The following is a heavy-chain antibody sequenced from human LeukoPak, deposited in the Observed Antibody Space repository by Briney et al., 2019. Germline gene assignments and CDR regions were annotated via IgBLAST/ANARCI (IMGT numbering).Heavy chain of an antibody. D-gene: IGHD1-14*01. CDR1: GGSVSSGSYY. J-gene: IGHJ4*02. CDR2: IYYRAST. V-gene: IGHV4-61*01. CDR3: AREPGETDEGFEY. Sequence: SEPLSLTCTVSGGSVSSGSYYWHWIRQPPGRGLEWVGHIYYRASTDYNPSLKSRVTISADTSKNQFSLKMTSVTAADTAVYYCAREPGETDEGFEYWGQGTLVTVSS.